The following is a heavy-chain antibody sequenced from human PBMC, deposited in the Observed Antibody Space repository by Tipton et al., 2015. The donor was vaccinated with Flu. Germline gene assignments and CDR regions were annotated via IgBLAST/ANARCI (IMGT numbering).Heavy chain of an antibody. Sequence: SLRLSCAGSGFSFSDRYMDWVRQAPGKGLEWVGRGKRKGNTYTTEYAASVRGRFSISRHDSENSVYLQMNSLKIEDTAVYYCTSGVGGGYPNDRLFDYWGRGTLVTVSS. D-gene: IGHD1-26*01. V-gene: IGHV3-72*01. CDR3: TSGVGGGYPNDRLFDY. CDR1: GFSFSDRY. J-gene: IGHJ4*02. CDR2: GKRKGNTYTT.